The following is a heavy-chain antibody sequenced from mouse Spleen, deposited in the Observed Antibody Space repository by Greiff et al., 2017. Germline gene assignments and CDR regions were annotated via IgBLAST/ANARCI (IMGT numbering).Heavy chain of an antibody. Sequence: DVQLVESGGGLVKPGGSLKLSCAASGFTFSDYYMYWVRQTPEKRLEWVATISDGGSYTYYPDSVKGRFTISRDNAKNNLYLQMSSLKSEDTAMYYCARPDYDYDYYAMDYWGQGTSVTVSS. CDR2: ISDGGSYT. CDR1: GFTFSDYY. V-gene: IGHV5-4*02. D-gene: IGHD2-4*01. CDR3: ARPDYDYDYYAMDY. J-gene: IGHJ4*01.